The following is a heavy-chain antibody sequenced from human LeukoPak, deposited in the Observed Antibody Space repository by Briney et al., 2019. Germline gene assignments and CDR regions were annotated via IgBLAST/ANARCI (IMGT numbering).Heavy chain of an antibody. CDR2: ISSSSSYI. J-gene: IGHJ4*02. CDR3: ARFRRDGYNV. CDR1: GFTFSSYS. Sequence: TGGSLRLSCAASGFTFSSYSMNWVRQAPGKGLEWVTSISSSSSYIYYADSVKGRFTISRDNAKNSLYLQMNSLRAEDTAVYYCARFRRDGYNVWGQGTLVTVSS. D-gene: IGHD5-24*01. V-gene: IGHV3-21*01.